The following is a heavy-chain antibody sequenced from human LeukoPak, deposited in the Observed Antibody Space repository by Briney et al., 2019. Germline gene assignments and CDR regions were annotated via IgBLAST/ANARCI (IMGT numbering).Heavy chain of an antibody. CDR1: GGTFSSYA. CDR3: ARDISGWYERFDY. V-gene: IGHV1-69*13. Sequence: SVKVSCKASGGTFSSYAISWVRQAPGQGLEWMGGIIPIFGTANYAQKFQGRVTITADESTSTAYMELSSLRSEDTAVYYCARDISGWYERFDYWGQGTLVTVSS. J-gene: IGHJ4*02. D-gene: IGHD6-19*01. CDR2: IIPIFGTA.